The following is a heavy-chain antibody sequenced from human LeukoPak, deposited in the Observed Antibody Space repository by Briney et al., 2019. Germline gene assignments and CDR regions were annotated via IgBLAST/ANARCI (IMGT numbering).Heavy chain of an antibody. CDR3: ARFGNYYYGMDV. Sequence: KPSETLSLTCTVSGGSISSYYWSWIRQPPGKGLEWIGYIYYSGSTNYNPSLKSRVTISVDTSKNQFSLKLSSVTAADTAVYYCARFGNYYYGMDVWGQGTTVTVSS. CDR2: IYYSGST. D-gene: IGHD3-10*01. CDR1: GGSISSYY. J-gene: IGHJ6*02. V-gene: IGHV4-59*01.